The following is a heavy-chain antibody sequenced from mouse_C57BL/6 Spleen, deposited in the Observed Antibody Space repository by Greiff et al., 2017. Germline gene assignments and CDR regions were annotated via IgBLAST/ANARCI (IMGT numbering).Heavy chain of an antibody. Sequence: VQLQQSGPGLVQPSQSLSITCTVSGFSLTSYGVHWVRQSPGKGLEWLGVIWSGGSTDYNAAFISRLSISKDNSKSQVFFKMNSLQADDTAIYYCARKGDDYDVGNYAMDYWGQGTSVTVSS. CDR1: GFSLTSYG. V-gene: IGHV2-2*01. CDR3: ARKGDDYDVGNYAMDY. J-gene: IGHJ4*01. CDR2: IWSGGST. D-gene: IGHD2-4*01.